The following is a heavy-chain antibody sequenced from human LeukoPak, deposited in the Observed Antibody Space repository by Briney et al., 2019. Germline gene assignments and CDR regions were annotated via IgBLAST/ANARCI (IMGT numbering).Heavy chain of an antibody. D-gene: IGHD1-1*01. CDR1: GFTFSSYA. V-gene: IGHV3-64D*06. Sequence: GGSLRLSCSASGFTFSSYAIQWVRQAPGKGLEYVSAISSNGGSIYYADSVKGRFTISRDNSKNTLYLQMSSLRAEETAVYYCVPPPNELALHSWGQGTLVSVSS. J-gene: IGHJ4*02. CDR2: ISSNGGSI. CDR3: VPPPNELALHS.